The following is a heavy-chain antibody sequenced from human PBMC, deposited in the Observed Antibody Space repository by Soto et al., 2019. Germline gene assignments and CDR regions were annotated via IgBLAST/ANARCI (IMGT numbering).Heavy chain of an antibody. V-gene: IGHV4-34*01. CDR3: ARTRSDSSGYRSEFDY. J-gene: IGHJ4*02. D-gene: IGHD3-22*01. Sequence: QVQLQQWGAGLLKPSETLSLTCAVYGGSFSGYYWSWIRQPPGKGLEWIGEINHSGSTNYNPSLKSRVTISVDTSKNQFSLKLSSVTAADTAVYYCARTRSDSSGYRSEFDYWGQGTLVTVSS. CDR1: GGSFSGYY. CDR2: INHSGST.